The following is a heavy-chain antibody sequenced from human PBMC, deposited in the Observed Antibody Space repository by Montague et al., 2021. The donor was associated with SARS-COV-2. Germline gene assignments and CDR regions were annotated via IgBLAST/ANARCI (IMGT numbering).Heavy chain of an antibody. Sequence: SLKLYCAASGFTVSSNHMSWVRQAPGKGLEWVSVIYSGGTTYYADSVKGRFTISRDNSKNTLYLQMNSLRAEDTAVYYCARALSFSNWFDPWGQGTLVTVSS. CDR1: GFTVSSNH. CDR3: ARALSFSNWFDP. J-gene: IGHJ5*02. V-gene: IGHV3-66*01. CDR2: IYSGGTT. D-gene: IGHD2-2*01.